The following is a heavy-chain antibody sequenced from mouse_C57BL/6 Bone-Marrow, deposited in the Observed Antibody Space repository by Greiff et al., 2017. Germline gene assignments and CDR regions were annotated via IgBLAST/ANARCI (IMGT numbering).Heavy chain of an antibody. CDR3: APSTMVTPFAY. Sequence: QVQLQQSGPELVKPGASVNISCKASGYAFSSSWMNWVKQRPGKGLEWIGRIYPGDGDTNYNGKFKGKATLTADKSSSTAYMQLSSLTSEDSAVYFCAPSTMVTPFAYWGQGTLVTVSA. CDR1: GYAFSSSW. V-gene: IGHV1-82*01. D-gene: IGHD2-2*01. CDR2: IYPGDGDT. J-gene: IGHJ3*01.